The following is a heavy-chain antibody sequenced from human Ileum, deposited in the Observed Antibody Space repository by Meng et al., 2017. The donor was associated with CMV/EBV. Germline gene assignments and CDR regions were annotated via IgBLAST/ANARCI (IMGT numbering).Heavy chain of an antibody. V-gene: IGHV4-38-2*02. CDR2: IFHSGAA. D-gene: IGHD6-13*01. CDR3: ARSRSSSQYIDY. J-gene: IGHJ4*02. Sequence: SETLSLTCNVSGFSITSGYYWDWIRQAPGKGLEWIGYIFHSGAAYYNPSLKSRFTLSVDTSTNQFALKVASVTAADTAMYYCARSRSSSQYIDYWGQGTLVTVSS. CDR1: GFSITSGYY.